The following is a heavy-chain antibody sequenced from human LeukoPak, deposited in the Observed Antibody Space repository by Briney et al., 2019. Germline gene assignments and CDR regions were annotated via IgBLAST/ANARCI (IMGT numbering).Heavy chain of an antibody. CDR2: ISYDGSNK. CDR1: GFTFSSYA. CDR3: ARDPGGYGQDAFDI. Sequence: HPGGSLRLSCAASGFTFSSYAMHWVRQAPGKGLEWVAVISYDGSNKYYADSVKGRFTISRDNSKNTLYLQMNSLRAEDTAVYYCARDPGGYGQDAFDIWGQGTMVTVSS. J-gene: IGHJ3*02. V-gene: IGHV3-30*04. D-gene: IGHD2-8*02.